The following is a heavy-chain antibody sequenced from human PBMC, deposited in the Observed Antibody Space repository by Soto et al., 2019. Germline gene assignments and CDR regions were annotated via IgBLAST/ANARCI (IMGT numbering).Heavy chain of an antibody. Sequence: EVQLLESGGGLVQPGGSLRLSCAASGFTFSSYAMSWVRQAPGKGLEWVSSISGSGHITAYADSVKGRFTVSRDNSKNTVSLQMNSLRADDTAVYYCAKASQAIVAAAFDIWGQGTMVTVSS. D-gene: IGHD6-13*01. CDR3: AKASQAIVAAAFDI. CDR2: ISGSGHIT. V-gene: IGHV3-23*01. J-gene: IGHJ3*02. CDR1: GFTFSSYA.